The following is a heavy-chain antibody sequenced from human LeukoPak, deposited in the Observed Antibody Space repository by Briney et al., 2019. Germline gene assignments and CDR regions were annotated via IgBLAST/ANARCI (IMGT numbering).Heavy chain of an antibody. CDR3: ASPHHYYDSSGPFDY. V-gene: IGHV1-8*01. Sequence: GASVKVSCKASGYTFTTYDIYWVRQASGQGLEWVGWMSPNSDDTGYAQNFQGRVTMTRNSSISTAYMELRSLRSEDTAVYYCASPHHYYDSSGPFDYWGQGTLVTVSS. CDR1: GYTFTTYD. D-gene: IGHD3-22*01. J-gene: IGHJ4*02. CDR2: MSPNSDDT.